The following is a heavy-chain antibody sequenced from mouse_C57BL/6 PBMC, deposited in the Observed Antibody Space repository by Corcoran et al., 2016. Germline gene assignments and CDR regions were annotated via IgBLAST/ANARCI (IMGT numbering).Heavy chain of an antibody. D-gene: IGHD3-2*02. CDR1: GYTFTDYY. CDR2: IFPGSGST. J-gene: IGHJ2*01. V-gene: IGHV1-75*01. CDR3: AIRQLRPLYFDY. Sequence: QVQLQQSGPELVKPGASVKISCKASGYTFTDYYITWVKQRPGQGLEWIGWIFPGSGSTYYNEKFKGKATLTVDKSSSTAYMLLSSLTSEDSAVDFCAIRQLRPLYFDYWGQGTTLTVSS.